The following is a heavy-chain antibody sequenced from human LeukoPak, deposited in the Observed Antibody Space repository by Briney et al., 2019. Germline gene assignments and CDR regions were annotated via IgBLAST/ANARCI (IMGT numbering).Heavy chain of an antibody. Sequence: SETLSLTCAHYGGSFSGYYWSWIRQPPGKGLEWIGEINHSGSTNYNPSLKSRVTISVDTSKNQFSLKLSSVTAADTAVYYCARTSIYYDSSGYRSWGQGTLVTVSS. V-gene: IGHV4-34*01. CDR1: GGSFSGYY. CDR2: INHSGST. CDR3: ARTSIYYDSSGYRS. D-gene: IGHD3-22*01. J-gene: IGHJ5*02.